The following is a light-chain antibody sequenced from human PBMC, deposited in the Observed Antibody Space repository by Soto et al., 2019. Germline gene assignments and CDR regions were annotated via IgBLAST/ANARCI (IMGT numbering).Light chain of an antibody. V-gene: IGLV2-14*03. CDR1: SSDVGGYNY. CDR2: DVS. J-gene: IGLJ2*01. CDR3: SSYTSTSTVV. Sequence: QSALTQPASVSGSPGQSIIISCTGTSSDVGGYNYVSWYQHHPGKAPKLMIYDVSNRPSGVSNRFSGSKSDNTASLTISGLQAEDEADYYCSSYTSTSTVVFGGGTKLTVL.